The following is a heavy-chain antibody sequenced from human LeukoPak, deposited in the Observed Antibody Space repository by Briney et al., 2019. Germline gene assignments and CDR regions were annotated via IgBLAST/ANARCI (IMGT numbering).Heavy chain of an antibody. D-gene: IGHD2/OR15-2a*01. CDR1: GFTFSDYS. V-gene: IGHV3-21*01. CDR2: ISGSSSYI. Sequence: GGSLRLSCAASGFTFSDYSMNWVRQAPGKGLEWVSSISGSSSYIYYADSVKGRFTISRDNAENSLYLQMNSLRAEDTAVYYCASAPVTAVYGEYFDLWGRGTLATVSS. CDR3: ASAPVTAVYGEYFDL. J-gene: IGHJ2*01.